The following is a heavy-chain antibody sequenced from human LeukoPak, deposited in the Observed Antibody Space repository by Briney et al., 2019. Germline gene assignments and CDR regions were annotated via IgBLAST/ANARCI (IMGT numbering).Heavy chain of an antibody. Sequence: ASVKVSCKASGYTFTSYDINWVRQATGQGLEWMGWMNPNSGNTGYAQKFQGRVTITRNTSISTAYMELSSLRSEDTAVYYCARGQGKSSSWYPYYYYMDVWGKGTTVTVSS. CDR3: ARGQGKSSSWYPYYYYMDV. CDR1: GYTFTSYD. J-gene: IGHJ6*03. CDR2: MNPNSGNT. V-gene: IGHV1-8*03. D-gene: IGHD6-13*01.